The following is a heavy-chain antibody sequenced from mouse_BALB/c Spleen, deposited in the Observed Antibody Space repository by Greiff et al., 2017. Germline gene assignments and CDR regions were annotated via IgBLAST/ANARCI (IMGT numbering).Heavy chain of an antibody. CDR2: ISDGGSYT. V-gene: IGHV5-4*02. D-gene: IGHD2-14*01. Sequence: EVQVVESGGGLVKPGGSLKLSCAASGFTFSDYYMYWVRQTPEKRLEWVATISDGGSYTYYPDSVKGRFTISRDNAKNNLYLQMSSLKSDDTAMYYCARDGEVRDYFDYWGQGTTLTVSS. CDR3: ARDGEVRDYFDY. CDR1: GFTFSDYY. J-gene: IGHJ2*01.